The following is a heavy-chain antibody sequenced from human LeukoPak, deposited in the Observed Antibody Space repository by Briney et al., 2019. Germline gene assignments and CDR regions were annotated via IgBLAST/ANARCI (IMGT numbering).Heavy chain of an antibody. Sequence: SETLSLTCAVYGGSFSGYYWSWIRQPPGKGLEWIGEINHSGSTNYNPSLKSRVTISVDTSKNQFSLKLSSVTAADTAVYYCARHSGYCSSTSCYRGPDYYYYMDVWGKGTTVTISS. V-gene: IGHV4-34*01. J-gene: IGHJ6*03. CDR2: INHSGST. CDR3: ARHSGYCSSTSCYRGPDYYYYMDV. D-gene: IGHD2-2*02. CDR1: GGSFSGYY.